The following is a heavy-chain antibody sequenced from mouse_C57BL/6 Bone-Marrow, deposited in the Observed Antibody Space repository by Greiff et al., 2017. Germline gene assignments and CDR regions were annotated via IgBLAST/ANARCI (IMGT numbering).Heavy chain of an antibody. D-gene: IGHD2-1*01. CDR3: ARVTG. Sequence: VQLKESGPELVKPGASVKLSCKASGYSFTGYYMNWVKQSPETSLAWIGEINPSTGGTTYKQKFNAKATFPVDKSSRTAYVQLKSLTSEDSAVYYCARVTGWGQGTSVTVAS. J-gene: IGHJ4*01. CDR1: GYSFTGYY. V-gene: IGHV1-42*01. CDR2: INPSTGGT.